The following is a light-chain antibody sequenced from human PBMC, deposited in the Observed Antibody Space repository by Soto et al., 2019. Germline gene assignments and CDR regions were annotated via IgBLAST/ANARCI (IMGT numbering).Light chain of an antibody. CDR1: SSNIGSNY. Sequence: QSVLTQTPSASGTPGQRVTISCSGSSSNIGSNYVYWYQQLPGTAPKLLIHRNNHRPSGVPDRFSGSKSGTSASLAISGLRSEYEADYYCAAWDDSLSGRYVFGPGTQLTVL. J-gene: IGLJ1*01. CDR2: RNN. V-gene: IGLV1-47*01. CDR3: AAWDDSLSGRYV.